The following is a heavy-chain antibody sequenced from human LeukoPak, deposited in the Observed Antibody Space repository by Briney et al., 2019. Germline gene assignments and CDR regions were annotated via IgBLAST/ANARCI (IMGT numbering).Heavy chain of an antibody. J-gene: IGHJ3*02. D-gene: IGHD5-18*01. CDR2: IYSGGST. Sequence: GGSLRLSCAASGFTVSSNYMGWVRQAPRKGLEWVSIIYSGGSTYYTDSVKGRFTISRDNSKNTLYLQMNSLRAEDTAVYYCAGIQQWSWRAFDIWGQGTMVTVSS. CDR3: AGIQQWSWRAFDI. CDR1: GFTVSSNY. V-gene: IGHV3-53*01.